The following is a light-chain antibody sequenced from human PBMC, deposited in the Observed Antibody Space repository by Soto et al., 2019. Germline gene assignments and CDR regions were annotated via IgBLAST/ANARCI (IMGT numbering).Light chain of an antibody. CDR3: NSYTNSSAVV. CDR2: EVT. CDR1: RDDIGAYDY. Sequence: QSALTQPASVSGSPGQSITISCAGTRDDIGAYDYVPWYQQHPGNAPKLLVYEVTNRPSGVSDRFSGSKSGNTASLTISGLQAEDEADYYCNSYTNSSAVVFGGGTKATVL. J-gene: IGLJ2*01. V-gene: IGLV2-14*01.